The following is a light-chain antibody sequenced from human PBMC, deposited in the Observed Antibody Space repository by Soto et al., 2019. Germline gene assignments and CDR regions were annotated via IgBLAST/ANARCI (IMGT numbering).Light chain of an antibody. CDR1: SSDVGGCTF. V-gene: IGLV2-14*01. J-gene: IGLJ1*01. CDR3: SSFTSRNTYV. CDR2: DVS. Sequence: QSALTQPASVSASPGQSIAISCTGTSSDVGGCTFVSWYQQHPGKAPKLMIYDVSNRPSGISNRFSGSKSGNTASLTISGLQAEDEADYYCSSFTSRNTYVFGTGTKVTVL.